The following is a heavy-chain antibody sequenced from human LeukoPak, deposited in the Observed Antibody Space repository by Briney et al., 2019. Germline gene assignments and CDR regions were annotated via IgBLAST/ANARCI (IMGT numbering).Heavy chain of an antibody. CDR1: GGSFSGYY. CDR2: IYYSGST. J-gene: IGHJ6*03. CDR3: ARTTEGGYTYGYFYYYYMYV. D-gene: IGHD5-18*01. V-gene: IGHV4-59*01. Sequence: PSETLSFTCAVYGGSFSGYYWSWIRQPPGKGLEWIAYIYYSGSTNYNPSLKSRVTISVDTSKNQFSLKLRSVTAADTAVYYCARTTEGGYTYGYFYYYYMYVWGKGTTVTISS.